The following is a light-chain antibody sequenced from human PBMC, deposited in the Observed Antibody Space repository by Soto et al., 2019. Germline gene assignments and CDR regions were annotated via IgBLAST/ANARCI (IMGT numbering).Light chain of an antibody. CDR1: HSVSSN. CDR3: QQYNNWPPVT. Sequence: ELVMTQSPATLSVSPGERATLSCRASHSVSSNLAWYQQKPGQAPRLLIYGASTRATGIPARFSGSGSGTEFTLTISSLQSEDFAVYYCQQYNNWPPVTFGQGTKVDIK. V-gene: IGKV3-15*01. J-gene: IGKJ1*01. CDR2: GAS.